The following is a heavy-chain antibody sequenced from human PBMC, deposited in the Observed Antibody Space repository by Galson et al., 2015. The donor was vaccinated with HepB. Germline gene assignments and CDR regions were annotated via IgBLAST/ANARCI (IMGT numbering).Heavy chain of an antibody. V-gene: IGHV3-21*01. CDR3: ARAPSSFYDSSGYYYEDAFDI. Sequence: SLRLSCAASGFTFSSYSMNWVRQAPGKGLEWVSSISSSSSYIYYADSVKGRFTISRDNAKNSLYLQMNSLRAEGTAVYYCARAPSSFYDSSGYYYEDAFDIWGQGTMVTVSS. D-gene: IGHD3-22*01. J-gene: IGHJ3*02. CDR2: ISSSSSYI. CDR1: GFTFSSYS.